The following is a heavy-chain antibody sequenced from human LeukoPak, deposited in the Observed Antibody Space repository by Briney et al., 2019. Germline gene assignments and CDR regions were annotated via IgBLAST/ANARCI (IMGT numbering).Heavy chain of an antibody. V-gene: IGHV4-38-2*02. Sequence: PSETLSLTCTVSGYSISSGYHWGWIRQPPGKGLEWIGSIYHSGSTYYNPSLKSRVTISVDTSKNQFSLKLRSVTAADTAVYYCASASYDFWSGYHDYWGQGTLVTVSS. CDR3: ASASYDFWSGYHDY. CDR2: IYHSGST. D-gene: IGHD3-3*01. J-gene: IGHJ4*02. CDR1: GYSISSGYH.